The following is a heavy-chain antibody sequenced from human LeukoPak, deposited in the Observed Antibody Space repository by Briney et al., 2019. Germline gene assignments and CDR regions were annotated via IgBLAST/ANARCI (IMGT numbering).Heavy chain of an antibody. J-gene: IGHJ3*02. CDR3: AREGGYSYGSDAFDI. V-gene: IGHV3-66*01. D-gene: IGHD5-18*01. Sequence: GVLRLSCAGSGLIVTSNYMTWVRQAPGKGLEWVSVIYSGGSTYYADSVKGRFTISRDNSKNTMYLQMNSLRAEDMAVYYCAREGGYSYGSDAFDIWGQGTMVTVSS. CDR2: IYSGGST. CDR1: GLIVTSNY.